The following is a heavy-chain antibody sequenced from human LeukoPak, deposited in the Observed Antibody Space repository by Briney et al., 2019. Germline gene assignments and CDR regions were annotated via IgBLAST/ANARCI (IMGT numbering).Heavy chain of an antibody. J-gene: IGHJ5*02. CDR1: GGSISSYY. CDR2: IYYNGNT. D-gene: IGHD2-2*01. V-gene: IGHV4-59*01. Sequence: SETLSLTCTVSGGSISSYYWSWIRQPPGKGLEWIGYIYYNGNTNYNPSLKSRVTISVDTSKNQFSLKLSSVTAADTAVYYCARGREHCSSTSCYSSWFDPWGQGTLVTVSS. CDR3: ARGREHCSSTSCYSSWFDP.